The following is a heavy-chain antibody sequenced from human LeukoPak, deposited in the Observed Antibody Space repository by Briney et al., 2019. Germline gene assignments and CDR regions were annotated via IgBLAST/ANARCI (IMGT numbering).Heavy chain of an antibody. Sequence: SETLSLTCTVSGGPISTYYWSWFRQFPGKGLEWVGYFCDSGSTDYNPSLKSRVTMSVDTSKNQFSLKLSSVTAADTAVYYCVASSIAAAGTFSWFDPWGQGTLVTVSS. CDR2: FCDSGST. CDR1: GGPISTYY. CDR3: VASSIAAAGTFSWFDP. D-gene: IGHD6-13*01. J-gene: IGHJ5*02. V-gene: IGHV4-59*08.